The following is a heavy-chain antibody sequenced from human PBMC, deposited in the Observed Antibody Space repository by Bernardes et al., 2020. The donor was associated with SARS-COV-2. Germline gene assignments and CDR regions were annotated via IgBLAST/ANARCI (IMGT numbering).Heavy chain of an antibody. Sequence: GGSLRLSCAASGFTFSSYWMSWVRQAPGKGLEWVANIKQDGSEKYYVDTVKGRFTVSRDNAKNSLHLQMNSLRAEDTAVYYCARDNGYCRSTRCPRLGMDVWDQGTTVT. CDR2: IKQDGSEK. V-gene: IGHV3-7*03. CDR3: ARDNGYCRSTRCPRLGMDV. CDR1: GFTFSSYW. D-gene: IGHD2-2*01. J-gene: IGHJ6*02.